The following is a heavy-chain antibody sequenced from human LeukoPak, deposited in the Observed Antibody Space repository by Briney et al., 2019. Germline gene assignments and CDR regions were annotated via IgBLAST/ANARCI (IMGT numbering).Heavy chain of an antibody. Sequence: GGSLTLSCAASGFTFSGSAMHWVRQASGKGLEWVGRIRSKANSYATAYAASVKGRFTISRDDSKNTAYLQMNSLKTEDTAVYYCTSHTVDTAMVTFDYWGQGTLVTVSS. CDR2: IRSKANSYAT. CDR1: GFTFSGSA. D-gene: IGHD5-18*01. CDR3: TSHTVDTAMVTFDY. J-gene: IGHJ4*02. V-gene: IGHV3-73*01.